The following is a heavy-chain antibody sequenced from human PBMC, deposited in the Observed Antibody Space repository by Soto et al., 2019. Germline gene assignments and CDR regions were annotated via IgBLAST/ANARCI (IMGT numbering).Heavy chain of an antibody. CDR2: VSAYNANT. J-gene: IGHJ4*02. V-gene: IGHV1-18*01. CDR1: GYTFSNDA. D-gene: IGHD1-7*01. CDR3: ARASRYYWNYMMY. Sequence: QVQLVQSGAEVKKPGASVKVSCKASGYTFSNDAITWVRQAPGQGLEWMGWVSAYNANTNYAQKFKGSVTMTTDTPTSTAYVEIRGLRYDDTAVYFCARASRYYWNYMMYWGQGTLVTVSS.